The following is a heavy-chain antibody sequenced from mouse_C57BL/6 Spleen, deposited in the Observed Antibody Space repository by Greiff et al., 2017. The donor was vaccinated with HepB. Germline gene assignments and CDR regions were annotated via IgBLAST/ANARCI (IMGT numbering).Heavy chain of an antibody. CDR3: ARHRDYDAMDY. V-gene: IGHV5-9*01. Sequence: EVKVEESGGGLVKPGGSLKLSCAASGFTFSSYTMSWVRQTPEKRLEWVATISGGGGNTYYPDSVKGRFTISRDNAKNTLYLQMSSLRSEDTALYYCARHRDYDAMDYWGQGTSVTVSS. CDR2: ISGGGGNT. CDR1: GFTFSSYT. D-gene: IGHD3-1*01. J-gene: IGHJ4*01.